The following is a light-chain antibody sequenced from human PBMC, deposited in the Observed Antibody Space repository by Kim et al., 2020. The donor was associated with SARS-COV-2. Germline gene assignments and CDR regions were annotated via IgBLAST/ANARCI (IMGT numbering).Light chain of an antibody. Sequence: DIQMTQSPSTLSASEGDRVTITCRASQTIRTWLAWYQQKPEKAPKLLIYDASSLESGVPSRFSGSGSGTDFTLTISSLQPDDFATYYCQQHSSYPLTFGQGTKLEI. CDR1: QTIRTW. J-gene: IGKJ2*01. CDR2: DAS. V-gene: IGKV1-5*01. CDR3: QQHSSYPLT.